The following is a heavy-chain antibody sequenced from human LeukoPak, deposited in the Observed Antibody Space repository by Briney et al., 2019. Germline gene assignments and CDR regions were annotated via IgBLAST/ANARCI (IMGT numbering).Heavy chain of an antibody. CDR2: INHSGST. Sequence: PSETLSLTCAVYGGSFSGYYWSWIRQPPGKGLEWIGEINHSGSTNYNPSLKSRVTISVDTSKNQFSLKLSSVTAADTAVYYCARDSTAIRYYYYGMDVWGQGTTVTVSS. V-gene: IGHV4-34*01. CDR3: ARDSTAIRYYYYGMDV. D-gene: IGHD2-21*02. CDR1: GGSFSGYY. J-gene: IGHJ6*02.